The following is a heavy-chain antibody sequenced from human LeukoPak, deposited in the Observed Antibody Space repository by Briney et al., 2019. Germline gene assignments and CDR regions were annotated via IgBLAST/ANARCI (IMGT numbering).Heavy chain of an antibody. CDR1: GGTFSSYA. D-gene: IGHD3-22*01. CDR3: ARSLYYYDSSGPSTNWLDP. V-gene: IGHV1-69*04. J-gene: IGHJ5*02. CDR2: IIPILGIA. Sequence: ASVKVSCKASGGTFSSYAISWVRQAPGQGLEWMGRIIPILGIANYAQKFQGRVTITADKSTSTAYMELSSLRSEDTAVYYCARSLYYYDSSGPSTNWLDPWGQGTLVTVSS.